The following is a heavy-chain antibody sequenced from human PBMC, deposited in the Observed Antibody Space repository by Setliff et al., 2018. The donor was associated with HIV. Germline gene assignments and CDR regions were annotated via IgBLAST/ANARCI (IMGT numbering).Heavy chain of an antibody. CDR2: LHHSGTI. V-gene: IGHV4-38-2*01. D-gene: IGHD7-27*01. J-gene: IGHJ2*01. CDR3: ARFHWGHSRYFDL. Sequence: SETLSLTCGVSGYSISSDYCWGWIRQPPGKGLEWIGTLHHSGTIYYNPSLKSRVTISLDTSKNQFSLKLNSVTAADTAVFYCARFHWGHSRYFDLWGRGTLVTVSS. CDR1: GYSISSDYC.